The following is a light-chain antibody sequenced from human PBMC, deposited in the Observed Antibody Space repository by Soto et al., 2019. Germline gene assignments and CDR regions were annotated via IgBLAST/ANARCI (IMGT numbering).Light chain of an antibody. Sequence: EIMMTQYPPTLSVSREDIAILSCRASQRVSSNLAWYQQKPGQAPRLLIYGASTRATGIPARFSVSWSGTEFTLTGSSSRYEGCAVFSFQQDDRWPPVRFGGGTKVDIK. CDR2: GAS. CDR1: QRVSSN. J-gene: IGKJ4*01. CDR3: QQDDRWPPVR. V-gene: IGKV3-15*01.